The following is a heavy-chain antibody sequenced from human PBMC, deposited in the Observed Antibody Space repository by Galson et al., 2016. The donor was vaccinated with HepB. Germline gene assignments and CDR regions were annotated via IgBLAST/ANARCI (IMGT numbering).Heavy chain of an antibody. Sequence: SLRLSCAVSGFTFSNYVMTWVRQAPGKGLEWVSGVNPTGGTTYYADAVKGRFIIYRDNSKNTLFLQMSSLRADDTAVYYCAKALMGRGTAASFDYWGQGALVTVSS. CDR3: AKALMGRGTAASFDY. CDR2: VNPTGGTT. CDR1: GFTFSNYV. V-gene: IGHV3-23*01. D-gene: IGHD2-15*01. J-gene: IGHJ4*02.